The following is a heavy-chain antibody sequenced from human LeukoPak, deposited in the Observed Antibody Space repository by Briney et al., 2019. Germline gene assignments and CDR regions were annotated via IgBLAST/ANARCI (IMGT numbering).Heavy chain of an antibody. D-gene: IGHD1-1*01. J-gene: IGHJ5*02. CDR3: VTMEVAGTTESGFDP. V-gene: IGHV4-30-4*01. Sequence: PSQTLSLTCTVSGGSISRGDYYWSWIRQPPGKGLEWIGYIYYSGSTYYNPSLKSRVTISVDTSKNQFSLKLSSVTAADTAVYYCVTMEVAGTTESGFDPWGQGTLVTVSS. CDR2: IYYSGST. CDR1: GGSISRGDYY.